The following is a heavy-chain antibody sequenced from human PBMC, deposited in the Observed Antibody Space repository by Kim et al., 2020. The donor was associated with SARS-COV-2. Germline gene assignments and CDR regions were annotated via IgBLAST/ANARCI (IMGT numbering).Heavy chain of an antibody. CDR3: ARSSMIAVEYYFDY. CDR2: IFYSGNT. CDR1: GGSIGSYY. D-gene: IGHD3-22*01. V-gene: IGHV4-59*08. J-gene: IGHJ4*02. Sequence: SETLSLTCTVSGGSIGSYYWSWIRQPPGKGLEWIGYIFYSGNTDYNPSLRSRVSISVEPSKNQFSLEVRSVTAADTAVYYCARSSMIAVEYYFDYWGQGNLVTVSS.